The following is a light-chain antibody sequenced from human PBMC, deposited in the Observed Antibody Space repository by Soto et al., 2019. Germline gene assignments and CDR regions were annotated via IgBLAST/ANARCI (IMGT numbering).Light chain of an antibody. Sequence: DIQMTQSPSSLSASVGDRVTITCRASQGISNDLAWYQQKPGKVPKLLIYAASTLQSGVPSRFSGSGSGTDFTLTISSLQPEDVATYYCQKYNRARAFGQGTKVEI. V-gene: IGKV1-27*01. CDR1: QGISND. CDR3: QKYNRARA. J-gene: IGKJ1*01. CDR2: AAS.